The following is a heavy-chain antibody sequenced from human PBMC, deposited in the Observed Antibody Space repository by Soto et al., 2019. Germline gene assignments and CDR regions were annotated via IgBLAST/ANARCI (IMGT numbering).Heavy chain of an antibody. J-gene: IGHJ4*02. CDR2: IRRKSKTYSI. CDR1: GFIFSDSA. D-gene: IGHD2-21*01. CDR3: TRLEESGCAGDDCNSGFDH. V-gene: IGHV3-73*02. Sequence: EVQLVESGGGLVQPGGSLKLSCAASGFIFSDSAVHWVHQAPEKGLEWIARIRRKSKTYSIAYVAPKQGRFTVPRDNSKNAAYLEMNSLKTEDTAIYYCTRLEESGCAGDDCNSGFDHWGPGTPVTVSS.